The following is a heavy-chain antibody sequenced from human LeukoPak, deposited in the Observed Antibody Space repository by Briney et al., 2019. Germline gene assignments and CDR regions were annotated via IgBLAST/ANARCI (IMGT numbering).Heavy chain of an antibody. J-gene: IGHJ5*01. V-gene: IGHV3-7*03. CDR1: GFTFSSYW. Sequence: GGSLRLSCAASGFTFSSYWMSWVRQAPGKGLEWVANIKQDGSAKYYVDSVKGRFTISRDNAKNSLYLQMNSLKVEDTAIYYCARDNWVDCWGQGTLVTVSS. CDR3: ARDNWVDC. CDR2: IKQDGSAK.